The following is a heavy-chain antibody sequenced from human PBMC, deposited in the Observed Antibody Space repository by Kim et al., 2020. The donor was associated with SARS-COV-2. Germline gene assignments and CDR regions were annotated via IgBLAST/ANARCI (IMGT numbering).Heavy chain of an antibody. CDR2: IWYDGSQK. Sequence: GGSLRLSCAASGFTFRTYGMHWVRQSPGKGLEWVAIIWYDGSQKYYTDSVKGRFTISRDNSKNTLYLQMTSLRVDDTAVYYCVKDLDQWMCYWSFGDWGRGTLVAVSS. CDR3: VKDLDQWMCYWSFGD. J-gene: IGHJ2*01. V-gene: IGHV3-33*03. CDR1: GFTFRTYG. D-gene: IGHD5-12*01.